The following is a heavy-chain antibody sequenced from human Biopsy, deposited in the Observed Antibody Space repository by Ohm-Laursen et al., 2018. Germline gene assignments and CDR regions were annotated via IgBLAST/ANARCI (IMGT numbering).Heavy chain of an antibody. CDR3: ARDLYDFCGGCPFDP. D-gene: IGHD3-3*01. CDR2: INDSGGST. CDR1: GLTFSSHA. Sequence: SLRLSCAASGLTFSSHAMSWVRQAPGKGLECVSVINDSGGSTYYADPVKGRFTISRGNSKNTLYLQMNSLRAEDTAMYYCARDLYDFCGGCPFDPWGQGTLVTVS. J-gene: IGHJ5*02. V-gene: IGHV3-23*01.